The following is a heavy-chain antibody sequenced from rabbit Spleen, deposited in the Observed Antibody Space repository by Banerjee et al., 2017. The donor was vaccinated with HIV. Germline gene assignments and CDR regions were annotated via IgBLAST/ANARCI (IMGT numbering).Heavy chain of an antibody. CDR1: GFSFSSRYY. V-gene: IGHV1S40*01. CDR3: ARDTASSFSSYGMDL. D-gene: IGHD8-1*01. Sequence: QSLEESGGGLVQPEGSLTLTCTASGFSFSSRYYMCWVRQAPGKGLEWVVCIDAGSSGFTYFASWAKGRFTISKTSSTTVTLQMTSLTAADTATYFCARDTASSFSSYGMDLWGPGTLVTVS. J-gene: IGHJ6*01. CDR2: IDAGSSGFT.